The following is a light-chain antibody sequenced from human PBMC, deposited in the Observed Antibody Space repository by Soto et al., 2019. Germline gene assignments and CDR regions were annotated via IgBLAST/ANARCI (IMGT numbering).Light chain of an antibody. V-gene: IGKV3-11*01. CDR2: DAS. CDR1: QSVSSN. Sequence: EIVMTQSPSTLSVSPGDRATRSCRASQSVSSNLAWYQQKPGQAPRLLIYDASNRATGIPARFSGSGSGTDFTLTISRLQPEDFAVYYCQQRNNWPITFGQGTRLEIK. CDR3: QQRNNWPIT. J-gene: IGKJ5*01.